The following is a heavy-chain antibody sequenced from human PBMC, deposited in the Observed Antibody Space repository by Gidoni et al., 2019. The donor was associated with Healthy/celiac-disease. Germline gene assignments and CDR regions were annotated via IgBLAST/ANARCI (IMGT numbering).Heavy chain of an antibody. J-gene: IGHJ5*02. CDR3: AKDWRPLYSSSGNWFDP. V-gene: IGHV3-30*18. CDR1: GFTFSSYG. D-gene: IGHD6-13*01. CDR2: ISYDGSNK. Sequence: QVQLVESGGGVVQPGRSLRLSCAASGFTFSSYGMHWVRQAPGKGLEWVAVISYDGSNKYYADSVKGRFTISRDNSKNTLYLQMNSLRAEDTAVYYCAKDWRPLYSSSGNWFDPWGQGTLVTVSS.